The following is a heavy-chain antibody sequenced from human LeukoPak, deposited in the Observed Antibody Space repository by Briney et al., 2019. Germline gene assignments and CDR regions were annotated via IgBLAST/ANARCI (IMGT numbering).Heavy chain of an antibody. CDR3: ARVGKQQLDNYFDY. Sequence: SETLSLTCTVSGGSISSYYWSWIRQPPGKGLEWIGEINHSGSTNYNPSLKSRVTISVDTSKNQFSLKLSSVTAADTAVYYCARVGKQQLDNYFDYWGQGTLVTVSS. J-gene: IGHJ4*02. CDR1: GGSISSYY. CDR2: INHSGST. D-gene: IGHD6-13*01. V-gene: IGHV4-34*01.